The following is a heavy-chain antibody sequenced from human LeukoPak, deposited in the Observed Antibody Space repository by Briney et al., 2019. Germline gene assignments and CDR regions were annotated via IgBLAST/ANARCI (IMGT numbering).Heavy chain of an antibody. D-gene: IGHD5-18*01. Sequence: PGGSLRLSCAASGFTFSSYSMNWVRQAPGKGLEWVSHISSSSSTIYYADSVKGRFTISRDNAKNSQYLQMNSLRAEDTAVYYCARVRFVDTGGYWGQGTLVTVSS. J-gene: IGHJ4*02. CDR3: ARVRFVDTGGY. V-gene: IGHV3-48*01. CDR2: ISSSSSTI. CDR1: GFTFSSYS.